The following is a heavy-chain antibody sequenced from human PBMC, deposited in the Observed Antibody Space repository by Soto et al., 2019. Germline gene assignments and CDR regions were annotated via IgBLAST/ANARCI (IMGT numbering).Heavy chain of an antibody. CDR1: GLSFHAAG. J-gene: IGHJ6*02. Sequence: EVQLVESGGDLVQPGRSLRLSFAVSGLSFHAAGMHWVRQAPGKGLEWVSGIIWNTGRVGYADSVTGRFTISRDKTKNSLYLHMNSLRVEDTALYFCTEDITPGGADVWGQGTTVTVSS. D-gene: IGHD3-10*01. V-gene: IGHV3-9*01. CDR3: TEDITPGGADV. CDR2: IIWNTGRV.